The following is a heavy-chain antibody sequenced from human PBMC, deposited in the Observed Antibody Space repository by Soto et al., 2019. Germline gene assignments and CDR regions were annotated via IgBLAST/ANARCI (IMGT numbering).Heavy chain of an antibody. Sequence: EVQLLESGGGLVQPGGSLRLSCAASGFTFSNYAMSWVRQAPGRGPEWVSGISRSGGSTYYADSVKGRFTISRDHSKNTLYLQMNSLRAEDTAVYYCARRAASGRHFDHWGQGTLVSVSS. J-gene: IGHJ4*02. CDR3: ARRAASGRHFDH. CDR2: ISRSGGST. D-gene: IGHD6-13*01. V-gene: IGHV3-23*01. CDR1: GFTFSNYA.